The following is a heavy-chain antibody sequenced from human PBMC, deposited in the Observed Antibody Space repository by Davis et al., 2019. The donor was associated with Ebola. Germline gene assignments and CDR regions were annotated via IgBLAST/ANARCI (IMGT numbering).Heavy chain of an antibody. Sequence: GESLKISCAASGFTFSSYWMSWVRQAPGKGLEWVANIKQDGSEKYYVDSVKGRFTISRDNAKNSLYPQMNSLRAEDTAVYYCAKEAFAGSTRIDWFDPWGQGILVTVSS. CDR2: IKQDGSEK. V-gene: IGHV3-7*03. CDR3: AKEAFAGSTRIDWFDP. J-gene: IGHJ5*02. D-gene: IGHD2-15*01. CDR1: GFTFSSYW.